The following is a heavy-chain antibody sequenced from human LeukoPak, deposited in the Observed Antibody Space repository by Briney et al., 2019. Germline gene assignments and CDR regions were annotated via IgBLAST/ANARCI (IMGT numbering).Heavy chain of an antibody. CDR3: ASPSLDSSGYYYSFDY. Sequence: ASVKVSCKASGYTFTGYYMHWVRQAPGQGLEGMGWINPNRGGTNYEQQFQGRVTMTRDTSISTAYMELSRLSSDDTAVYYCASPSLDSSGYYYSFDYWGQGTLVTVSS. J-gene: IGHJ4*02. V-gene: IGHV1-2*02. D-gene: IGHD3-22*01. CDR2: INPNRGGT. CDR1: GYTFTGYY.